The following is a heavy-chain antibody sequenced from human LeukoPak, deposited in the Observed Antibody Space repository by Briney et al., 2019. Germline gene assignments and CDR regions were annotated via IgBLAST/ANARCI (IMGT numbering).Heavy chain of an antibody. CDR2: IRSKAYGGTT. V-gene: IGHV3-49*04. CDR3: TREHYGSGSYYLPLDY. J-gene: IGHJ4*02. Sequence: GGSLRLSCTASGFTFGDYAMSWVRQAPGKGLEWVGFIRSKAYGGTTEYAASVKGRFTISRDDSKSIAYLQMNSLKTEDTAVYYCTREHYGSGSYYLPLDYWGQGTLVTVSS. CDR1: GFTFGDYA. D-gene: IGHD3-10*01.